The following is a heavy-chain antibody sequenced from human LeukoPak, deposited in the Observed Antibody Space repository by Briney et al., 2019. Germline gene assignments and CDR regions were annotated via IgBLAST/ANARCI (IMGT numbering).Heavy chain of an antibody. CDR3: AKASAMIVVVSKYFDY. CDR1: GFTFTDYA. J-gene: IGHJ4*02. Sequence: PGGSLRLSCAASGFTFTDYAMSWVRQAPGKGLEWVSVISGSGGSTYYADSVKGRFTISRDNSKNTLYLQMNSLRAEDTAVYYCAKASAMIVVVSKYFDYWGQGTLVTVSS. D-gene: IGHD3-22*01. CDR2: ISGSGGST. V-gene: IGHV3-23*01.